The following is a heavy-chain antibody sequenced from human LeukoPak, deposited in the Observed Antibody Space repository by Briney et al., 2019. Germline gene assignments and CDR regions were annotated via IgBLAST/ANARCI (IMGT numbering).Heavy chain of an antibody. V-gene: IGHV3-11*04. CDR2: ISSSGITI. CDR1: GFTFSDYY. D-gene: IGHD3-10*01. J-gene: IGHJ4*02. CDR3: ARGSMRDNYGSIDY. Sequence: GGSLRLSCAASGFTFSDYYMSCIRQAPGKGRGWVSYISSSGITIYYADSVKSRFTISSDNAKNSMYLQMNSLRAEDTAVYYCARGSMRDNYGSIDYWGQGNLVTVSS.